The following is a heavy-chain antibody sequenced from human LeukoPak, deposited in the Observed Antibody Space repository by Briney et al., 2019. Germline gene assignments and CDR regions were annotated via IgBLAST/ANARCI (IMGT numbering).Heavy chain of an antibody. CDR3: ARGGGYSSSSFDC. CDR2: INHSGST. Sequence: SETLSLTCAVYGGSFSGYYWSWIRQPPGKGLEWIGEINHSGSTNYNPSLKSRVTITVDTSKNQFSLKLSSVTAADTAVYYCARGGGYSSSSFDCWGQGTLVTVSS. CDR1: GGSFSGYY. V-gene: IGHV4-34*01. D-gene: IGHD6-6*01. J-gene: IGHJ4*02.